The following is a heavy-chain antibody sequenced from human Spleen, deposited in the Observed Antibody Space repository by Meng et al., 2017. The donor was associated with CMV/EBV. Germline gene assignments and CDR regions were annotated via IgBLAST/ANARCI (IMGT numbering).Heavy chain of an antibody. J-gene: IGHJ4*02. CDR1: GFTFSSYA. CDR3: AKRGEYSYGPYYFDY. CDR2: IGGSGDST. Sequence: GGSLRLSCAASGFTFSSYAMSWVRQAPGKGLEWVSAIGGSGDSTYYADSVKGRFTISRDNSKNTLYLQMNSLRAEDTAVYYCAKRGEYSYGPYYFDYWGQGTLVTVS. D-gene: IGHD5-18*01. V-gene: IGHV3-23*01.